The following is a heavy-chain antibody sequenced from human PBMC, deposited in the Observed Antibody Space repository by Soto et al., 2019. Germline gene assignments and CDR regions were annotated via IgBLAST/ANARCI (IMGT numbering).Heavy chain of an antibody. D-gene: IGHD2-15*01. J-gene: IGHJ3*02. CDR1: GFTVSSNY. CDR2: IYSGGST. CDR3: ARGSLTGSCAFDI. Sequence: EVQLVESGGGLVQPGGSLRLSCAASGFTVSSNYMSWVRQAPEKGLEWVSVIYSGGSTYYADSVKGRFTISRHNSKNTLYLQMNSLRAEDTAVYYCARGSLTGSCAFDIWGQGTMVTVSS. V-gene: IGHV3-53*04.